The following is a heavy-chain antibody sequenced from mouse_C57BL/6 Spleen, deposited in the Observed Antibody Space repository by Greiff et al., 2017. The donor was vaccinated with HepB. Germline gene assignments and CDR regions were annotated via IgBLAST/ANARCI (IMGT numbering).Heavy chain of an antibody. CDR1: GYTFTSYW. CDR3: ARLTGKEFAY. Sequence: QVQLQQSGAELVKPGASVKLSCKASGYTFTSYWMHWVKQRPGQGLEWIGMIHPNSGSTNYNEKFKSKATLTVDKSSSTAYMQLSSLTSEDSAVYYCARLTGKEFAYWGQGTLVTVSA. V-gene: IGHV1-64*01. D-gene: IGHD4-1*01. J-gene: IGHJ3*01. CDR2: IHPNSGST.